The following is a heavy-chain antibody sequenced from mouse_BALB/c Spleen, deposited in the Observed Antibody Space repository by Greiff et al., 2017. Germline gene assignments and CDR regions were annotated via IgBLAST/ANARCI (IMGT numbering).Heavy chain of an antibody. CDR1: GYSFTGYY. V-gene: IGHV1-26*01. CDR2: INPYNGAT. D-gene: IGHD1-1*01. Sequence: EVQLQQSGPELVKPGASVKISCKASGYSFTGYYMHWVKQSHVKSLEWIGRINPYNGATSYNQNFKDKASLTVDKSSSTAYMELHSLTSEDSAVYYCARSYGSSSAYFDYWGQGTTLTVSS. J-gene: IGHJ2*01. CDR3: ARSYGSSSAYFDY.